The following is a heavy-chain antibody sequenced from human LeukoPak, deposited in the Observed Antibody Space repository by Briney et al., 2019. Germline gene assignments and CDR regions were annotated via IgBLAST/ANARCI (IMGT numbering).Heavy chain of an antibody. D-gene: IGHD4-23*01. CDR1: GASISSYY. Sequence: SETLSLTCTVSGASISSYYWSWFRQPPGKGLEWIAYMYYNEITNDNPSLQSRVTISVDTSKNQFSLNLSSVTAADTAVYFCAMGYGGGVGDTWGQGTLVTVSS. V-gene: IGHV4-59*08. J-gene: IGHJ5*02. CDR3: AMGYGGGVGDT. CDR2: MYYNEIT.